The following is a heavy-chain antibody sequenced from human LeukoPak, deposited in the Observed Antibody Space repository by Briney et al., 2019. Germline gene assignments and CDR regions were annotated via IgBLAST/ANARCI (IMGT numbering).Heavy chain of an antibody. V-gene: IGHV3-21*01. J-gene: IGHJ4*02. Sequence: RGGSLRLSCAASGFTFSTYSMNWIRQAPGKGLEWVSSISSSSSYVYYADSVKGRFTISRDNAKNSLYLQMNSLRAEDTAVYYCAKDRAWELIFDYWGQGTLVTVSS. CDR1: GFTFSTYS. CDR2: ISSSSSYV. CDR3: AKDRAWELIFDY. D-gene: IGHD1-26*01.